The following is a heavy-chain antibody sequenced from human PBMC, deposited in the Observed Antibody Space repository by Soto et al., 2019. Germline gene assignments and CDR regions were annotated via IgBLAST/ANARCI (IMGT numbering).Heavy chain of an antibody. Sequence: QGQLVQAGAEVKSPWASVTVSCKTSGFTFNFYGIHWVRQAPGQGLEWRGGLIPIYDEPYYAQKFQGRVTITADKSKTTVHLELSSLRSEDTAVYFCARVRDPHLDHYGLDVWGQGTTVTVS. CDR1: GFTFNFYG. V-gene: IGHV1-69*06. J-gene: IGHJ6*02. CDR3: ARVRDPHLDHYGLDV. CDR2: LIPIYDEP.